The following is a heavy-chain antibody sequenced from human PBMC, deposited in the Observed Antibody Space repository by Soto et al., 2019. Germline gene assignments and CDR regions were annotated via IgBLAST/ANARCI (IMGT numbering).Heavy chain of an antibody. V-gene: IGHV4-31*03. J-gene: IGHJ6*02. CDR3: ARVSYYYGSVHPTAGDYYYYYGMDV. CDR1: GGSISSGGYY. CDR2: IYYSGST. D-gene: IGHD3-10*01. Sequence: QVQLQESGPGLVKPSQTLSLTCTVSGGSISSGGYYWSWIRQHPGKGLEWIGYIYYSGSTYYNPSFKSRVTISVDTSKNQFSLKLSSVTAADTAVYYCARVSYYYGSVHPTAGDYYYYYGMDVWGQGTTVTVSS.